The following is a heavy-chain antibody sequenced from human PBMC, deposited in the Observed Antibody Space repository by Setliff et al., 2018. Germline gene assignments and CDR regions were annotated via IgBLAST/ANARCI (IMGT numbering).Heavy chain of an antibody. CDR2: ISSYNDIT. V-gene: IGHV1-18*01. Sequence: ASVKVSCKASGYTFTSYGISWVRQAPGQGLEWMGWISSYNDITNYAQRFQGRVTMTTDTSTSAAYMELRSLRSDDTAVYYCAISTLSICSGGTCPNAFDVWGQGTMVTVSS. CDR1: GYTFTSYG. D-gene: IGHD2-15*01. CDR3: AISTLSICSGGTCPNAFDV. J-gene: IGHJ3*01.